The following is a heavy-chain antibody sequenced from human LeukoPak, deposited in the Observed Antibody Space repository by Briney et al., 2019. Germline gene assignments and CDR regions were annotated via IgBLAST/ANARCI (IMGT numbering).Heavy chain of an antibody. Sequence: SETLSLTCTVSGGSISSYYWSWIRQPPGKGLEWIGYIYYSGSTNYNPSLKSRVTISVDTSKNQFSLKLSSVTAADTAVYYCARDGGSSGWSVYFDYWGQGTLVTVSS. CDR2: IYYSGST. J-gene: IGHJ4*02. CDR3: ARDGGSSGWSVYFDY. CDR1: GGSISSYY. D-gene: IGHD6-19*01. V-gene: IGHV4-59*01.